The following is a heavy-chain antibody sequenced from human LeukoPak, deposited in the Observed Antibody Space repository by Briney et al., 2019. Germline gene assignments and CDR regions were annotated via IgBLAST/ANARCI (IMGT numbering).Heavy chain of an antibody. CDR3: ASRPMAMATYYFDY. J-gene: IGHJ4*02. Sequence: SETLSLTCAVSGGSISSSNWWSWVRQPPGKGLEWIGEIYHSGSTNYNPSLKSRVTISVDKSKNQFSLKLSSVTAADTAVCYCASRPMAMATYYFDYWGQGTLVTVSS. CDR2: IYHSGST. CDR1: GGSISSSNW. V-gene: IGHV4-4*02. D-gene: IGHD5-24*01.